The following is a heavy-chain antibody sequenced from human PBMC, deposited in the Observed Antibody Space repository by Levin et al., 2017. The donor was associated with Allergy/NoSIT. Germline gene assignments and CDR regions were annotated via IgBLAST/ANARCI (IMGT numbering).Heavy chain of an antibody. J-gene: IGHJ4*02. D-gene: IGHD6-19*01. CDR1: GGSINSGDYY. V-gene: IGHV4-30-4*01. Sequence: SQTLSLTCSVSGGSINSGDYYWTWIRQPPGKGLEWIGYIYYSGTTSYNPSLKSRVTISVDTSQNQFSLQLHSVTAADTAVYYCATLVAGRSDYWGQGTLITVSS. CDR2: IYYSGTT. CDR3: ATLVAGRSDY.